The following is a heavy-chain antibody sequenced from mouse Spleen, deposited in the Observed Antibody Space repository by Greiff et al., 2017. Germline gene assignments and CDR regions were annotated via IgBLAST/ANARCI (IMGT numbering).Heavy chain of an antibody. CDR1: GYTFTSYW. Sequence: EVQLQQSGTVLARPGASVKMSCKTSGYTFTSYWMHWVKQRPGQGLEWIGAIYPGNSDTSYNQKFKGKAKLTAVTSASTAYMELSSLTNEDSAVYYCTRGITTVHYFDYWSQGTTLTVSS. J-gene: IGHJ2*01. CDR2: IYPGNSDT. V-gene: IGHV1-5*01. CDR3: TRGITTVHYFDY. D-gene: IGHD1-1*01.